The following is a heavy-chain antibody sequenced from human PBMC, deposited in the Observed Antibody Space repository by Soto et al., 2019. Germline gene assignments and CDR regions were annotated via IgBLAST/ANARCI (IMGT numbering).Heavy chain of an antibody. J-gene: IGHJ4*02. CDR3: NTPSRASCSGGNCYDY. CDR2: IRSKANNYAT. D-gene: IGHD2-15*01. CDR1: GLTFSGSA. V-gene: IGHV3-73*01. Sequence: GGSLRLSCAASGLTFSGSAVHWVRQASGKGLEWVGRIRSKANNYATTYGAPVKGRFTISRDDSKNTAYLQMDSLKTEDTAAYFCNTPSRASCSGGNCYDYWGQGTLVTVSS.